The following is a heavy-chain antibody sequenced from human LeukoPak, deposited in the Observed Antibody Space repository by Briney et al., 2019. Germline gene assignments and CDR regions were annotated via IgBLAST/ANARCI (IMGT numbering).Heavy chain of an antibody. CDR2: IWPSGST. CDR1: SGSISGYY. CDR3: ARKGPEHLPTYFDH. V-gene: IGHV4-4*08. J-gene: IGHJ4*02. D-gene: IGHD2-21*01. Sequence: SETLSLTCTVSSGSISGYYWSWIRQPPGKGLEWIGYIWPSGSTNYNPSLSGRVAISLDRSRNHFTLMVTAVTAADTAFYYCARKGPEHLPTYFDHWGRGILVTVSS.